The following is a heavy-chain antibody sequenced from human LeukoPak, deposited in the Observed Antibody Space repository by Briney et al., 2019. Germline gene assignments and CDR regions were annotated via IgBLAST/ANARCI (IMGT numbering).Heavy chain of an antibody. CDR1: GGTFSSYA. J-gene: IGHJ4*02. CDR2: IIPILGIA. V-gene: IGHV1-69*04. CDR3: ARLGGYSSGNDY. D-gene: IGHD6-19*01. Sequence: SVKVSCKASGGTFSSYAISWVRQAPGQGLEWMGRIIPILGIANYAQKFQGRVTITADKSTSTAYMELSSLRSEDTAVYYCARLGGYSSGNDYWGQGTLVTVSS.